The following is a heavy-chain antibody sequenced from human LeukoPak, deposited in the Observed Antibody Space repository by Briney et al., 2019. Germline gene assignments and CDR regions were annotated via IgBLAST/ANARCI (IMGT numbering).Heavy chain of an antibody. CDR3: ARLVVPRQYNWFDP. CDR2: IYTSGST. CDR1: GVSMSAYQ. D-gene: IGHD2-8*02. J-gene: IGHJ5*02. V-gene: IGHV4-4*09. Sequence: PSETLSLTCTVSGVSMSAYQWSWVRQPPGKGLEWIGYIYTSGSTNYNPSLKGRVTISVDTSKNQFSLKLSSVTAADTAVYYCARLVVPRQYNWFDPWGQGTLVTVSS.